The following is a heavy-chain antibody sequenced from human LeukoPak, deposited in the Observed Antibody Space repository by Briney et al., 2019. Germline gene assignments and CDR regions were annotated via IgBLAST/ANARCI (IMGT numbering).Heavy chain of an antibody. J-gene: IGHJ3*02. CDR1: GFAFSDSV. CDR3: TRRAWGSGWGAFDI. D-gene: IGHD6-19*01. V-gene: IGHV3-73*01. CDR2: IRSKANNYAT. Sequence: GGSLRLSCAASGFAFSDSVYWVRQAPGRGLEWVGRIRSKANNYATAYAVSVKGRFTISRDDSKNTAHLQMNRLKTEDTAVYYCTRRAWGSGWGAFDIWGQGTMVTVSS.